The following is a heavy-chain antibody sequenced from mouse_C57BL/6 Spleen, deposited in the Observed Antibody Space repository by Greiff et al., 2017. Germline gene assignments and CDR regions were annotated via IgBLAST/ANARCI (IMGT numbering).Heavy chain of an antibody. CDR3: ARRTAQATGFAY. D-gene: IGHD3-2*02. Sequence: PLQQSGAELVKPGASVKISCKASGYAFSSYWMNWVKQRPGKGLEWIGQIYPGDGDTNYNGKFKGKATLTADKSSSTAYMQLSSLTSEDSAVYCCARRTAQATGFAYWGQGTLVTVSA. J-gene: IGHJ3*01. CDR1: GYAFSSYW. CDR2: IYPGDGDT. V-gene: IGHV1-80*01.